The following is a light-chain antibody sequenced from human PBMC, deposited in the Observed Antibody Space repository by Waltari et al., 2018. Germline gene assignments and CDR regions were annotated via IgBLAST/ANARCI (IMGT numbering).Light chain of an antibody. J-gene: IGLJ1*01. CDR3: SSYTSSNTLV. CDR2: DVS. V-gene: IGLV2-14*03. CDR1: SSDGGGYNC. Sequence: QSALTQPASVSGSPGESITISCTGTSSDGGGYNCVSCYQQHPGKAPKLMIYDVSNRPSGVSNRFSGSKSGNTASLTISGLQAEDEADYYCSSYTSSNTLVFGTGTKVTAL.